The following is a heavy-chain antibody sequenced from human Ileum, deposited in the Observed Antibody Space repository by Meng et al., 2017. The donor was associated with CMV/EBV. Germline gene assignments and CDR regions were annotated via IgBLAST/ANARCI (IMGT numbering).Heavy chain of an antibody. J-gene: IGHJ4*02. V-gene: IGHV3-21*01. CDR3: AKDLITAAGDQFDF. CDR2: ISTTSTFI. D-gene: IGHD6-13*01. Sequence: ASGFAFSSYTMNWGRQAPGKGLEWVSSISTTSTFIYYADSVKGRFTISRDNAKNSLYLQMDSLRAEDTAVYYCAKDLITAAGDQFDFWGPGTLVTVSS. CDR1: GFAFSSYT.